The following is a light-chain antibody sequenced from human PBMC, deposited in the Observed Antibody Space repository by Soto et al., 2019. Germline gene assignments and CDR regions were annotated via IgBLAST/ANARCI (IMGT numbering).Light chain of an antibody. V-gene: IGKV3-15*01. Sequence: EIVLSQSPGTLSLSQGERATLSCRASQSVSSRYLAWYQQKLGQAPRVLIYGASTRATGIPARFTGSGSGTEFILTITSLQSEDSAVYYCQEYNTWPWTFGQGTKVDIK. CDR1: QSVSSRY. J-gene: IGKJ1*01. CDR3: QEYNTWPWT. CDR2: GAS.